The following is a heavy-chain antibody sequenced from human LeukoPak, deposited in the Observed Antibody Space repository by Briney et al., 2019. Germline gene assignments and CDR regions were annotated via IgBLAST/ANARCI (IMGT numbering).Heavy chain of an antibody. Sequence: GGSLRLSCAASGFTFSSYAMSWVRQAPGKGLEWVSIISDNGGSTYYADSVKGRFTISRDNSKNMLYLQTNSLRAEDTAVYYCARDSTWLRHFDYWGQGTLVTVSS. J-gene: IGHJ4*02. CDR3: ARDSTWLRHFDY. CDR2: ISDNGGST. D-gene: IGHD5-12*01. CDR1: GFTFSSYA. V-gene: IGHV3-23*01.